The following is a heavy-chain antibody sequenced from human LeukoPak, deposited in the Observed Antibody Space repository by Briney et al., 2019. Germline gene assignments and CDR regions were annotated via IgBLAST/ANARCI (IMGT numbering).Heavy chain of an antibody. Sequence: PSETLSLTCSVSGGSISSSSYYWGWIRQPPGKGLEWIGSIYYSGSTYYNPPLKSRVTISVDTSKNQFSLKLSSVTAADTAVYYCARHRILWWGTAGLNFDYWGQGTLVTVSS. CDR2: IYYSGST. V-gene: IGHV4-39*01. D-gene: IGHD2-21*01. J-gene: IGHJ4*02. CDR3: ARHRILWWGTAGLNFDY. CDR1: GGSISSSSYY.